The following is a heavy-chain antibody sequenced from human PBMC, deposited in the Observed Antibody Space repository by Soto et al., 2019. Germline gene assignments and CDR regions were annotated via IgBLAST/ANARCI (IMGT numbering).Heavy chain of an antibody. CDR1: GGSFSGYY. V-gene: IGHV4-34*01. J-gene: IGHJ5*01. CDR3: ARAEVAVAGSGWFDA. D-gene: IGHD6-19*01. CDR2: INHSGST. Sequence: SETLSLTCAVYGGSFSGYYWSWIRQPPGKGLEWIGEINHSGSTNYNPSLKSRVTISLDMSRNQFSLKLTSVTAADTAVYYCARAEVAVAGSGWFDAWGHGTLVTVSS.